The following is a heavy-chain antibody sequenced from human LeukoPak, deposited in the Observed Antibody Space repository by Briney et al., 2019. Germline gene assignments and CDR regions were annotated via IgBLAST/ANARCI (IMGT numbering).Heavy chain of an antibody. Sequence: GGSLRLSCAASGFTFSSYAMSWVRQAPGKGLEWVSGISGSGGNTYYADSVKGRFTISRDNSKNTLFLQMNSLRAEDTAVYYCATEKGDPPDYWGQGTLVTVSS. D-gene: IGHD3-10*01. CDR1: GFTFSSYA. CDR2: ISGSGGNT. J-gene: IGHJ4*02. V-gene: IGHV3-23*01. CDR3: ATEKGDPPDY.